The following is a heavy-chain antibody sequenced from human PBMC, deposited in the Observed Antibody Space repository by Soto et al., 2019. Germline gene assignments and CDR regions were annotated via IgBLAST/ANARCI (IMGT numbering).Heavy chain of an antibody. V-gene: IGHV1-2*04. CDR3: ARGGDLYCSGGSCYSWFDP. Sequence: QVQLVQSGAEVKKPGASVKVSCKASGYTFTGYYMHWVRQAPGQGLEWMGWINPYSGGTNYAQKFQGWGTMTRDTSISTAYMELSRLRSDDTAVYYCARGGDLYCSGGSCYSWFDPWGQGTLVTVSS. CDR1: GYTFTGYY. D-gene: IGHD2-15*01. J-gene: IGHJ5*02. CDR2: INPYSGGT.